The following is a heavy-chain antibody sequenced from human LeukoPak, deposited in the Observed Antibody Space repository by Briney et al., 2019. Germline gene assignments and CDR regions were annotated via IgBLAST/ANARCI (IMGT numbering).Heavy chain of an antibody. CDR2: IIPIFGTA. CDR1: GGTFSSYA. Sequence: ASVKVSCKASGGTFSSYAISWVRQAPGQGLEWMGGIIPIFGTANYAQKFQGRVTTTADESTSTAYMELSSLRSEDTAVYYCALVATDGNYFDYWGQGTLVTVSS. CDR3: ALVATDGNYFDY. V-gene: IGHV1-69*01. D-gene: IGHD5-12*01. J-gene: IGHJ4*02.